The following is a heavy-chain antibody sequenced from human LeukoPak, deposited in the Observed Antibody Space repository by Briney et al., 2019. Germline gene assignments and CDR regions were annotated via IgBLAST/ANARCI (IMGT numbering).Heavy chain of an antibody. J-gene: IGHJ4*02. Sequence: SETLSLTCTVSGGSISSYCWTWIRQPPGKGLEWIGYICYSGSINYNLSLKSRVTISVDTSKNQFSLKLSSVTAADTAVYYCARRGSSSSVDFWGQGTLVTVSS. CDR3: ARRGSSSSVDF. CDR2: ICYSGSI. CDR1: GGSISSYC. V-gene: IGHV4-59*08. D-gene: IGHD1-26*01.